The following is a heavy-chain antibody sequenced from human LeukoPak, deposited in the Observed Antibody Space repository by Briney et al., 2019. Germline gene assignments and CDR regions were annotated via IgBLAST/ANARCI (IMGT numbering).Heavy chain of an antibody. CDR3: ARISGSGSPDDY. V-gene: IGHV4-34*01. CDR1: GGSFSTYY. Sequence: PSETLSLTCDVSGGSFSTYYWNWIRQTPGKELEWIGEINHIGNSYYNPSLRSRVTISIDKSRNQFSLKLSSVTAADSAVYYCARISGSGSPDDYWGQGTLVTVSS. D-gene: IGHD1-26*01. J-gene: IGHJ4*02. CDR2: INHIGNS.